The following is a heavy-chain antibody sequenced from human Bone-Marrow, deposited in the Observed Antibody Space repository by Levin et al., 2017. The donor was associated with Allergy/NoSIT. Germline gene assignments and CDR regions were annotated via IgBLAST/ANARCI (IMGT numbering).Heavy chain of an antibody. J-gene: IGHJ5*02. CDR2: INHSGST. CDR1: GGSFSGYY. D-gene: IGHD6-13*01. CDR3: ARKAAAGTIPLPTPRLENWFDP. Sequence: SQTLSLTCAVYGGSFSGYYWSWIRQPPGKGLEWIGEINHSGSTIYNPSLKSRVTISVDTSKNQFSLKLSSVTAADTAVYYCARKAAAGTIPLPTPRLENWFDPWGQGTLVTVSS. V-gene: IGHV4-34*01.